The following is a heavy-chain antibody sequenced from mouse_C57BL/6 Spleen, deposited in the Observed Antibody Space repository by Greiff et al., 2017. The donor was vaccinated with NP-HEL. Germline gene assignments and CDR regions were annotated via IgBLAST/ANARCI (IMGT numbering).Heavy chain of an antibody. Sequence: EVQRVESGTVLARPGASVKMSCKTSGYTFTSYWMHWVKQRPGQGLEWIGAIYPGNSDTSYNQKFKGKAKLTAVTSASTAYMELSSLTNEDSAVYYCTLIYYDYADWLAYWGQGTLVTVSA. CDR2: IYPGNSDT. CDR1: GYTFTSYW. D-gene: IGHD2-4*01. J-gene: IGHJ3*01. V-gene: IGHV1-5*01. CDR3: TLIYYDYADWLAY.